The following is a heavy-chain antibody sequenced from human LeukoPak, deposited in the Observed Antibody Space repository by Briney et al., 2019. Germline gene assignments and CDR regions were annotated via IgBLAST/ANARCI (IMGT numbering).Heavy chain of an antibody. Sequence: GGSLRLSCAASGFLFSSYWMHWVREAPGKGLVCVSRIASDGSSTTYADSVKRRFSISRDNAKNTLYLQMNSLRAEDTAVYYCARSDYSNYGPYYYYGMDVWGQGTTVTVSS. D-gene: IGHD4-11*01. CDR2: IASDGSST. V-gene: IGHV3-74*01. CDR1: GFLFSSYW. CDR3: ARSDYSNYGPYYYYGMDV. J-gene: IGHJ6*02.